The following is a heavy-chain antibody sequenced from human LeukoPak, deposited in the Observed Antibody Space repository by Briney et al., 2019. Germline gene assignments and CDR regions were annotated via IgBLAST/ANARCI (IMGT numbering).Heavy chain of an antibody. CDR3: ARGRYYGMDV. V-gene: IGHV3-74*01. CDR2: VNSDGSST. J-gene: IGHJ6*02. CDR1: GFTFTSYW. Sequence: GGSLRLSCAASGFTFTSYWMHWVRQAPGKGLVWVSRVNSDGSSTTYADSVKGRYTISRDNAKNTLYLQMNSLRAEDTAVYYCARGRYYGMDVWGQGTTVTVSS.